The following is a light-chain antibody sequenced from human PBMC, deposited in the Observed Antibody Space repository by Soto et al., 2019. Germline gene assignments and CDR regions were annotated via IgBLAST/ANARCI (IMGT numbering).Light chain of an antibody. CDR2: DAS. CDR3: QQRSNWPLT. CDR1: QSVGSY. V-gene: IGKV3-11*01. J-gene: IGKJ4*01. Sequence: EIVLTQSPATLSLSPGERVTLSCRASQSVGSYLAWYQQKPGQAPRLLIYDASNRATGIPARFSGSGSGTDFTLTISSLEPEDFAVYSCQQRSNWPLTFGGGTKVEIK.